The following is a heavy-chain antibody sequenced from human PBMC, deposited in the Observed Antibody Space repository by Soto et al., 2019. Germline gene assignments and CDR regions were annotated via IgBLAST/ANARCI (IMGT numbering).Heavy chain of an antibody. J-gene: IGHJ5*02. V-gene: IGHV1-18*04. CDR2: ISAYNGNT. Sequence: XSVKVSCKASVYTFTSYGISWVRQAPGQGLEWMGWISAYNGNTNYAQKLQGRVTMTTDTSTSTSYMELRSLRSDDTAVYYCPRAIGGGTSWRYNWFDPCGQGNLVTVSS. CDR3: PRAIGGGTSWRYNWFDP. CDR1: VYTFTSYG. D-gene: IGHD6-13*01.